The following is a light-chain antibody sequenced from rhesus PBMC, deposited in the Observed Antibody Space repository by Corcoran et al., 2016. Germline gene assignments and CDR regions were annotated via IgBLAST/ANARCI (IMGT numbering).Light chain of an antibody. CDR2: YAT. CDR1: QCIKLY. CDR3: LQYYHSPYN. Sequence: DIQMTLSPSSLSASAGDMVTITCRASQCIKLYLSWYQQKSGRAPQFLIDYATDLEAGVPSRYIGSGSGREYTLTIRSLQPEDVATCYCLQYYHSPYNFGQGTKVGIK. V-gene: IGKV1-66*01. J-gene: IGKJ2*01.